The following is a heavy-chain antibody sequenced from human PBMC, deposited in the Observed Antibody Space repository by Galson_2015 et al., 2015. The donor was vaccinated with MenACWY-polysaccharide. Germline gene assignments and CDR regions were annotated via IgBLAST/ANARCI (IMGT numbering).Heavy chain of an antibody. D-gene: IGHD6-13*01. CDR2: ISSDGSST. Sequence: SLRLSCAASGFTFSSYWMHWVRHAPGKGLVWVSRISSDGSSTSYAGSVKGRFTISRDNAKNTLHLQMSSLRAEDTAVYYCARVQGGYSNDWHHPYYFDYRGQGTLVTASS. CDR3: ARVQGGYSNDWHHPYYFDY. CDR1: GFTFSSYW. V-gene: IGHV3-74*01. J-gene: IGHJ4*02.